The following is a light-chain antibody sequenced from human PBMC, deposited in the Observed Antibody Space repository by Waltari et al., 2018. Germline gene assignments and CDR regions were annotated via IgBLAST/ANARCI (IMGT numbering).Light chain of an antibody. CDR2: DAS. Sequence: DIQMTQSPSSLSASVGARVTITCRASQKITNSLNWYQQKLGKAPNLLIYDASSVQSGVPARFRGSGSETDFNLTISSLQPEDFAIYYCQQSYRTPPTFGGGTRVEI. V-gene: IGKV1-39*01. CDR3: QQSYRTPPT. CDR1: QKITNS. J-gene: IGKJ4*01.